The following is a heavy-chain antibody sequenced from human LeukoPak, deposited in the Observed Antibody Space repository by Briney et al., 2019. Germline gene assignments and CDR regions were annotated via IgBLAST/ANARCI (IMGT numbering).Heavy chain of an antibody. V-gene: IGHV4-31*03. CDR1: GGSISSGGYS. Sequence: SETLPLTCTVSGGSISSGGYSWSWIRQHPGKGLEWIGYIYYSGSTYYNPSLKSRVTISVDTSKNQFSLKLSSVTAADTAVYYCARARDSSGYWLNWFDPWGQGTLVTVSS. J-gene: IGHJ5*02. CDR3: ARARDSSGYWLNWFDP. CDR2: IYYSGST. D-gene: IGHD3-22*01.